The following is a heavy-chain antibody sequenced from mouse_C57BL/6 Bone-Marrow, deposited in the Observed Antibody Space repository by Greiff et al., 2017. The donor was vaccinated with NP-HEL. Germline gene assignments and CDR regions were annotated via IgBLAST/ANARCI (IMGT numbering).Heavy chain of an antibody. CDR1: GFTFSSYA. V-gene: IGHV5-4*01. CDR2: ISDGGSYT. CDR3: ARDGPEAY. Sequence: EVHLVESGGGLVKPGGSLKLSCAASGFTFSSYAMSWVRQTPEKRLEWVATISDGGSYTYYPDNVKGRFTISRDNAKNNLYLQMSHLKSEDTAMYYCARDGPEAYWGQGTLVTVSA. J-gene: IGHJ3*01.